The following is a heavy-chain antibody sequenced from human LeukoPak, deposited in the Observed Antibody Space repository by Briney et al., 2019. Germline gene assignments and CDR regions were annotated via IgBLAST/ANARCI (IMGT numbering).Heavy chain of an antibody. V-gene: IGHV3-30*02. D-gene: IGHD4/OR15-4a*01. CDR1: GFIFSSYG. CDR3: AKVSLNMVNDAFDI. J-gene: IGHJ3*02. Sequence: GGSLRLSCAASGFIFSSYGMHWVRQAPDKGLEWVAFIRYDGSRRYYADSVKGRFTISRDNSKNTLYLQMNSLRAEDTAMYYCAKVSLNMVNDAFDIWGQGTMVSVSS. CDR2: IRYDGSRR.